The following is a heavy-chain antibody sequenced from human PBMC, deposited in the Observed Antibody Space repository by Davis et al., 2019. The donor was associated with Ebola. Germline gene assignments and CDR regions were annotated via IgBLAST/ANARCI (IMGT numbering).Heavy chain of an antibody. J-gene: IGHJ4*02. V-gene: IGHV1-2*06. CDR1: GYTFTGYH. Sequence: AASVKVSCKASGYTFTGYHVHWVRQAPGQGLEWMGRVNPNNGGTNYAEKFQGRVTMTRDTSISTAYMELSRLRSDDTAVYYCARAQFPTTSDHWGQGTLVTVSS. CDR3: ARAQFPTTSDH. D-gene: IGHD1-1*01. CDR2: VNPNNGGT.